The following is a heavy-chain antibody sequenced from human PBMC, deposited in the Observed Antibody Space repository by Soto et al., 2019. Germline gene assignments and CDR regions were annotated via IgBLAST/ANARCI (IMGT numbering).Heavy chain of an antibody. CDR2: LYHIGST. D-gene: IGHD3-16*01. Sequence: TSETLSLTCAVSGYSISSGNYWAWIRQPPGRGLEWIGSLYHIGSTTHNPSLKSRVTISLDTSKNQVSLQLRSVTAADTAVYYCAREGPLSGDAFDIWGRGTKVTVSS. CDR3: AREGPLSGDAFDI. J-gene: IGHJ3*02. V-gene: IGHV4-38-2*02. CDR1: GYSISSGNY.